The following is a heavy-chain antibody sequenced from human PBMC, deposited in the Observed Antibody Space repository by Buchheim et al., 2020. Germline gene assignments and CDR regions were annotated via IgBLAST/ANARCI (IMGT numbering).Heavy chain of an antibody. D-gene: IGHD2-2*02. CDR3: ARDDIVVVPAAILRYYYYGMDV. J-gene: IGHJ6*02. Sequence: QVQLVESGGGLVKPGGSLRLSCAASGFTFSDYYMSWIRQAPGKGLEWVSYISSSGSTIYYADSVKGRFTISRDNAKNSLYLQMNSLRAEDTAVYYCARDDIVVVPAAILRYYYYGMDVWGQGTT. V-gene: IGHV3-11*01. CDR2: ISSSGSTI. CDR1: GFTFSDYY.